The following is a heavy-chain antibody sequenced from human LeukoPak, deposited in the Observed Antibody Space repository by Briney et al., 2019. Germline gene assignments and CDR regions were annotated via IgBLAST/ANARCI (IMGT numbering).Heavy chain of an antibody. D-gene: IGHD1-26*01. Sequence: SETLSLTCTVSGGSISSGGYYWSWIRQHPGKGLDWIGNIYNSGYANYSPSLKSRVTISVDTSKNQFSLKLSSVTAADTAVYYCARQAVGGRVGTTIDHWGQGTLVTVSS. J-gene: IGHJ4*02. CDR2: IYNSGYA. CDR1: GGSISSGGYY. V-gene: IGHV4-39*01. CDR3: ARQAVGGRVGTTIDH.